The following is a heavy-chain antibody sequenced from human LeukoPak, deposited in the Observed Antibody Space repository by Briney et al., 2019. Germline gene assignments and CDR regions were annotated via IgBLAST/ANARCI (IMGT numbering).Heavy chain of an antibody. CDR2: IYPGDSDT. Sequence: GESLKISCKGSGYSFTNYWIGWVRQMPGKGLEWMGIIYPGDSDTRYSPSFQGQVTISADKSISTAYLQWSSLKASDTAIYYCARHIAVAGSEGNFDYWGQGTLVTVSS. CDR1: GYSFTNYW. D-gene: IGHD6-19*01. J-gene: IGHJ4*02. V-gene: IGHV5-51*01. CDR3: ARHIAVAGSEGNFDY.